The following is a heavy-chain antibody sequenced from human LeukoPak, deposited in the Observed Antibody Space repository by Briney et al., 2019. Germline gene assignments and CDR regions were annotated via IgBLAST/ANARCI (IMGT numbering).Heavy chain of an antibody. CDR2: ISAYTGHT. D-gene: IGHD6-19*01. V-gene: IGHV1-18*04. CDR1: GFGFTSYG. Sequence: SVKVSCKASGFGFTSYGINWVRQAPGQRREWMGWISAYTGHTKYLQKMRGRGTMTTDTSTNTAYMELASLTSDDTAVYYCARGPSIDVADVFDYWGQGSLVTVSS. J-gene: IGHJ4*02. CDR3: ARGPSIDVADVFDY.